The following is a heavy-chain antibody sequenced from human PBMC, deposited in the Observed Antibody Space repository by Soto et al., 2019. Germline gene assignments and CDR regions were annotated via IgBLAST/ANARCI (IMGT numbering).Heavy chain of an antibody. CDR3: ARDQAYYYGSGSYVFYYGMDV. Sequence: QVQLVQSGAEVKKPGSSVKVSCKASGGTFSSYAISWVRQAPGQGLEWMGGIIPIFGTANYAQKFQGRVRLTADESTSTAYMELSSLRSEDTAVYYCARDQAYYYGSGSYVFYYGMDVWGQGTTVTVSS. J-gene: IGHJ6*02. D-gene: IGHD3-10*01. V-gene: IGHV1-69*12. CDR2: IIPIFGTA. CDR1: GGTFSSYA.